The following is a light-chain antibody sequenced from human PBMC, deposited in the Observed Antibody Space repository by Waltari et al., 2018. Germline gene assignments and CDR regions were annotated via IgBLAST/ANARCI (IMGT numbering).Light chain of an antibody. CDR3: LLYYGGARV. CDR2: DTS. CDR1: TGAVTSGHY. J-gene: IGLJ3*02. V-gene: IGLV7-46*01. Sequence: QAVVTQEPSLTVSPGGIVTLTCGSSTGAVTSGHYPYWFQQKPGQAPRALIYDTSNKHSWTPARFSGSLLGGKAALTLSGAQPEDEAEYSCLLYYGGARVFGGGTRLTVL.